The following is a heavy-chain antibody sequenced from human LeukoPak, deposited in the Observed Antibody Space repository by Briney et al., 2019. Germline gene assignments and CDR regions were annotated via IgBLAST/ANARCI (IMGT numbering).Heavy chain of an antibody. CDR2: IYTSGST. V-gene: IGHV4-61*02. CDR3: ARENDIFTGYHYYYYGMDV. Sequence: SETLSLTCTVSGGSISSGSYYWSWIRQPAGKGLEWIGRIYTSGSTNYNPSLKSRVTISVDTSKNQFSLKLSSVTAADTAVYYCARENDIFTGYHYYYYGMDVWGKGTTVTVSS. J-gene: IGHJ6*04. CDR1: GGSISSGSYY. D-gene: IGHD3-9*01.